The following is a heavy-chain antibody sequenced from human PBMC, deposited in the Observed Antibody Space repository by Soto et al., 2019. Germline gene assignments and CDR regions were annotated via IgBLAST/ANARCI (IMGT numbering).Heavy chain of an antibody. CDR3: ARDRGDSATYYYYGMDV. Sequence: SEPLSLTCTVSGGSISSGGYYWSWIRQHPGKGLEWIGYIYYSGSTYYNPSLKSRVTISVDTSKNQFSLKLSSVTAADTAVYYCARDRGDSATYYYYGMDVWGQGTTVTVSS. CDR1: GGSISSGGYY. CDR2: IYYSGST. J-gene: IGHJ6*02. V-gene: IGHV4-31*03. D-gene: IGHD2-21*02.